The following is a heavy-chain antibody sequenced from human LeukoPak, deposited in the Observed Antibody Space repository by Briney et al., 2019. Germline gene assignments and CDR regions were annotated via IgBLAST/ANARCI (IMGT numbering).Heavy chain of an antibody. J-gene: IGHJ4*02. CDR3: ARDSSIPYGDYVRLDSPLTYYFDY. D-gene: IGHD4-17*01. Sequence: PGGSLRLSCAASGFTFSNYNIPWVRQAPGKGLEWVSSISSSSTYIYYADSMKGRFTISRDNAKNSLYLQMNRLRAEDTAVYYCARDSSIPYGDYVRLDSPLTYYFDYWGQGTLVTVSS. V-gene: IGHV3-21*01. CDR1: GFTFSNYN. CDR2: ISSSSTYI.